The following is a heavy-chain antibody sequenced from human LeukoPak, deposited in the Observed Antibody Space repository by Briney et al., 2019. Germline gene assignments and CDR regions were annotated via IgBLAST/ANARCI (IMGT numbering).Heavy chain of an antibody. J-gene: IGHJ4*02. CDR2: ISVYNSNT. V-gene: IGHV1-18*01. CDR1: GYTFTSYF. CDR3: ARVGLPTWYYYFDY. Sequence: GASVKVSCKASGYTFTSYFISWVRQAPGQGLEWMGWISVYNSNTNYAQKLQDRVTMTTDTSTSTAYTELRSLRSDDTAVYYCARVGLPTWYYYFDYWGQGTLVTVSS. D-gene: IGHD1-7*01.